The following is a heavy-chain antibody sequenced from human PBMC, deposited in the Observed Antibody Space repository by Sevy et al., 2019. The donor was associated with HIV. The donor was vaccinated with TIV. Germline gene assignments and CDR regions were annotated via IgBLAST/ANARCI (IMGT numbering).Heavy chain of an antibody. V-gene: IGHV3-23*01. D-gene: IGHD3-22*01. J-gene: IGHJ4*02. CDR3: AKDQGDFGIVVVLDY. Sequence: GGSLRLSCAASGFTFSSYAMSWVRQAPGKGLEWVSAISGSGGSTYYPDSVKGRFTISRDNSKNTLYLQMNSLRAEDTALYYCAKDQGDFGIVVVLDYWGQGTLVTVSS. CDR2: ISGSGGST. CDR1: GFTFSSYA.